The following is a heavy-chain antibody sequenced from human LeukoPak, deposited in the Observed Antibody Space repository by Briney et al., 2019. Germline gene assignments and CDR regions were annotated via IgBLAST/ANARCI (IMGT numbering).Heavy chain of an antibody. J-gene: IGHJ4*02. CDR3: ARVGEFDY. CDR2: ISYDGSDK. Sequence: PGGSLRLSCEASGFTFSTYGMHWVRQAPGKGLEWVAVISYDGSDKYYADSVKGRFTISRDDPRNTLYLQMNSLTAEDTAVYYCARVGEFDYWGQGTLVTVSS. V-gene: IGHV3-30*03. CDR1: GFTFSTYG.